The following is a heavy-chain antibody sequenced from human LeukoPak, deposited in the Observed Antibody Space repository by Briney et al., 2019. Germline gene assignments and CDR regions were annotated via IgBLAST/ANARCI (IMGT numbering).Heavy chain of an antibody. V-gene: IGHV4-34*01. D-gene: IGHD5-18*01. CDR3: AFRGYSYGRDFDY. Sequence: SETLSLTCAVYGGSFSGYYWSWLRQPPGKGLEWIGEINHSGSTNYNPSLKSRVTISVDTSKNQFSLKLSSVTAADTAVYYCAFRGYSYGRDFDYWGQGTLVTVSS. J-gene: IGHJ4*02. CDR2: INHSGST. CDR1: GGSFSGYY.